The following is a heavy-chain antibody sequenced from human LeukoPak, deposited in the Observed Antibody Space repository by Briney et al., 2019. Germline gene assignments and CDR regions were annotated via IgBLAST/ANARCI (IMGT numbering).Heavy chain of an antibody. CDR2: IYYSGST. J-gene: IGHJ6*03. CDR1: GGSISSHY. CDR3: ARGLRFLEWSLYYYYHMDV. D-gene: IGHD3-3*01. V-gene: IGHV4-59*11. Sequence: SETLSLTCTVSGGSISSHYWSWIRQPPGKGLEWIGYIYYSGSTNYNPSLKSRVTISVDTSKNQFSLKLSSVTAADTAVYYCARGLRFLEWSLYYYYHMDVWGKGTTVTVSS.